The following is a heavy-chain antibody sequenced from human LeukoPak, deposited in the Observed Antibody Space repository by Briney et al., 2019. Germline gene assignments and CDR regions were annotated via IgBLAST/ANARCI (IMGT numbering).Heavy chain of an antibody. CDR3: AKDIGDY. Sequence: GGSLRLSCAASGFTFDDYAMHWVRQAPGKGLEWVSGISWNSGSIGYADSVKGRFTISRDNAKNSLYLQMNSLRAGDTALYYCAKDIGDYWGQGTLVTVSS. D-gene: IGHD3-16*01. V-gene: IGHV3-9*01. J-gene: IGHJ4*02. CDR2: ISWNSGSI. CDR1: GFTFDDYA.